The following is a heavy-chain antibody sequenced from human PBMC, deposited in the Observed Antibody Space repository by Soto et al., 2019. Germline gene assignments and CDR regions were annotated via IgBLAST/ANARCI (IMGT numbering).Heavy chain of an antibody. CDR3: AKVTKRAAAGRYEYYKYGMDV. V-gene: IGHV3-23*01. Sequence: EVQLLESGGALEHPGGSLRLSCAASGFAFSTYAMTWVRQAPGKGLEWVSVISGIGGSSYYAASVKGRVTISRDNSKNTLFLQMNGLRAEDTAVYYCAKVTKRAAAGRYEYYKYGMDVWGQGTTVTVSS. CDR1: GFAFSTYA. CDR2: ISGIGGSS. J-gene: IGHJ6*02. D-gene: IGHD6-13*01.